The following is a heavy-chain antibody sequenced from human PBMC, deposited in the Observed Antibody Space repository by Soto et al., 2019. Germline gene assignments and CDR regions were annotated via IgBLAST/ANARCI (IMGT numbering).Heavy chain of an antibody. CDR1: GFTFSSYW. CDR2: LNSDGSST. CDR3: ARSKEKAASFDY. J-gene: IGHJ4*02. Sequence: GGSLRLSCVASGFTFSSYWMHWVRQAPGKGLVWVSRLNSDGSSTNYADSVQGRSTISRDNAKNTLYLQMDSLRAEDTAVYYCARSKEKAASFDYWGQGTLVTVSS. V-gene: IGHV3-74*01. D-gene: IGHD2-15*01.